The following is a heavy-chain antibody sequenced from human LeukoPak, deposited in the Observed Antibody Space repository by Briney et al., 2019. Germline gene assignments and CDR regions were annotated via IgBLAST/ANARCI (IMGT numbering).Heavy chain of an antibody. D-gene: IGHD3-22*01. CDR1: GFTFSSYA. J-gene: IGHJ4*02. CDR3: ARFARPRTKHYYDSSGYYLDY. V-gene: IGHV3-64*01. Sequence: GGPLRLSCAASGFTFSSYAMHWVRQAPGKGLEYVSGISSNGGSTYYANAVKGRFTISRDNSKSTLYLQMNSLRAEDTAVYYCARFARPRTKHYYDSSGYYLDYWGQGTLVTVSS. CDR2: ISSNGGST.